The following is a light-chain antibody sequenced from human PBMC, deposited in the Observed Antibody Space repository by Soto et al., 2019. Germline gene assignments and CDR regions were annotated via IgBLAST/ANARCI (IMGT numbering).Light chain of an antibody. J-gene: IGKJ1*01. V-gene: IGKV1-5*03. CDR2: KAS. Sequence: DIQMTQSPSTLSASVGDRVTITCRASQSISNWLAWYQQKPGKAPNLLIYKASTLETGVPSRFSGSGSGTEFTLTISSLQPQDFATYYCQQYNSFSRTFGQGTKVEIK. CDR1: QSISNW. CDR3: QQYNSFSRT.